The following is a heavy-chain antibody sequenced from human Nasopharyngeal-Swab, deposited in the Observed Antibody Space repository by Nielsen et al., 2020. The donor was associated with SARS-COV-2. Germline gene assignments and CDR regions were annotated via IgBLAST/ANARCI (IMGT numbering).Heavy chain of an antibody. CDR3: ARGTPYSFWAFDY. Sequence: SETLSLTLAFYGGSLRDSPWSWLRLLPGKGLEWIGEINHRGGTAYRSSLKSRVSISVDTSKNQLSLMLSSVTAADTAVYYCARGTPYSFWAFDYGGQGTLVTDSS. V-gene: IGHV4-34*01. D-gene: IGHD2-15*01. CDR1: GGSLRDSP. CDR2: INHRGGT. J-gene: IGHJ4*02.